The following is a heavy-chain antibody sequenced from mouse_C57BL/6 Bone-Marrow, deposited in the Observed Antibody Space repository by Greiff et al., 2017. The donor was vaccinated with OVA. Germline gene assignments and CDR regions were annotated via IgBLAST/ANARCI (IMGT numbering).Heavy chain of an antibody. CDR3: ARGYGSSYAMYY. J-gene: IGHJ4*01. CDR1: GYTFTSYT. Sequence: LVESGAELARPGASVKMSCKASGYTFTSYTMHWVKPRPGQGLEWIGYINPSSGYTKYNQKFKDKATLTADKSSSTAYMQLSSLTSEDSACDCCARGYGSSYAMYYWGQGTSVTVST. D-gene: IGHD1-1*01. CDR2: INPSSGYT. V-gene: IGHV1-4*01.